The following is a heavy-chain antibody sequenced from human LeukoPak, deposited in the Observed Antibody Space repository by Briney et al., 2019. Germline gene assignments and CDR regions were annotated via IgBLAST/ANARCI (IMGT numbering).Heavy chain of an antibody. V-gene: IGHV3-11*04. Sequence: PGGSLRLSCVACGFTFSDYYMSWIRQAPGKGLEWVSSISSISSTIYYADSVKGRFTISRDNAKNSLYLQMNSLRPEDTAVYYCARCGDGLPCDFDYWGQGTLVTVSS. CDR2: ISSISSTI. D-gene: IGHD3-10*01. J-gene: IGHJ4*02. CDR1: GFTFSDYY. CDR3: ARCGDGLPCDFDY.